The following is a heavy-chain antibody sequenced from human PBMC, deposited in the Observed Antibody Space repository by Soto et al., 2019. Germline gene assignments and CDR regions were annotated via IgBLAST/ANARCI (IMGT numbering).Heavy chain of an antibody. J-gene: IGHJ5*02. CDR2: INPSGGST. D-gene: IGHD3-22*01. V-gene: IGHV1-46*03. CDR1: GYTFTSYY. CDR3: ARGHYYDSSGYYCWFDP. Sequence: ASVKVSCKASGYTFTSYYMHWVRQAPGQGLEWMGIINPSGGSTSYAQKFRGRVTMTRDTSTSTVYMELSSLRSEDTAVYYCARGHYYDSSGYYCWFDPWGQGTLVTVSS.